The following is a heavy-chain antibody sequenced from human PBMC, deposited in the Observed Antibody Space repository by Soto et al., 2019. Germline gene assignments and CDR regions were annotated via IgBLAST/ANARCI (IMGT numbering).Heavy chain of an antibody. CDR2: IYYSGST. CDR3: AIRYSGYDYYFDY. J-gene: IGHJ4*02. V-gene: IGHV4-31*03. Sequence: SETLSLTCTVSGGSISSGGYYWSWIRQHPGKGLEWIGYIYYSGSTYYNPSLKSRVTISVDTSKNQFSLKLSSVTAADTAVYYCAIRYSGYDYYFDYWGQGTLVTVSS. CDR1: GGSISSGGYY. D-gene: IGHD5-12*01.